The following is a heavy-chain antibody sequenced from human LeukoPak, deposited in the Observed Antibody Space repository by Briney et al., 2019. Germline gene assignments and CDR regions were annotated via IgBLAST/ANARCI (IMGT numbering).Heavy chain of an antibody. J-gene: IGHJ5*02. CDR2: IYPADSDI. Sequence: RGESLKISCKGSGYNINNYWIGWVRQMPGKGLEWMGIIYPADSDIRYSPSFQGQVTISADKSISTAYLQWSSLKASDTAMYYCARQEYCSGGSCYTWFDPWGQGTLVTVSS. D-gene: IGHD2-15*01. CDR3: ARQEYCSGGSCYTWFDP. V-gene: IGHV5-51*01. CDR1: GYNINNYW.